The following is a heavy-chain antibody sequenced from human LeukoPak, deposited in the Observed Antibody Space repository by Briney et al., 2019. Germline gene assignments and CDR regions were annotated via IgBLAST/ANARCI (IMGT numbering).Heavy chain of an antibody. Sequence: PGGSLRLSCAASGFTFSSYWMNWVRQAPGKGLEWVANIKQDGSESHFVDSVKGRFTISRDNAKNSLYMQMNSLRVEDTAVYYCARNWSPYDYWGQGTLATVSS. CDR3: ARNWSPYDY. J-gene: IGHJ4*02. CDR1: GFTFSSYW. V-gene: IGHV3-7*01. CDR2: IKQDGSES.